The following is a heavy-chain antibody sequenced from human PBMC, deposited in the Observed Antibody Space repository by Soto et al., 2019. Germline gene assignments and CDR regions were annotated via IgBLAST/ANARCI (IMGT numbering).Heavy chain of an antibody. CDR2: ISGGGSYT. J-gene: IGHJ6*03. CDR3: AKRAGSWDYYNYMDA. Sequence: EVQLLESGGGLVQPGGSLSLSCAASGITFSNYAMSWVRQAPGKGLEWVSAISGGGSYTYYADSVKGRFTISTDNSKNTLFQPLNSRLADEPAIYYFAKRAGSWDYYNYMDAWGKGAIGSVSS. V-gene: IGHV3-23*01. D-gene: IGHD6-6*01. CDR1: GITFSNYA.